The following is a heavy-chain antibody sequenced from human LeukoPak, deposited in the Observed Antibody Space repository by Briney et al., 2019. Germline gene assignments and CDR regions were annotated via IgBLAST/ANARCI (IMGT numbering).Heavy chain of an antibody. J-gene: IGHJ4*02. V-gene: IGHV4-59*01. Sequence: SETLSLTCTVSGGSISSYYWSWIRQPPGKGLEWIGYIYYSGSTNYNPSLKSRVTISVDTSKNQFSLKLSSVTAADTAVYYCARVGLWGSGSPIDYWGQGTLVTVSS. CDR3: ARVGLWGSGSPIDY. CDR2: IYYSGST. D-gene: IGHD3-10*01. CDR1: GGSISSYY.